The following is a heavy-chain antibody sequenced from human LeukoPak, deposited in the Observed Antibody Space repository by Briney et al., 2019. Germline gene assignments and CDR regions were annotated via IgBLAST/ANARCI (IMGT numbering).Heavy chain of an antibody. V-gene: IGHV4-38-2*02. CDR2: MYHSGST. Sequence: SETLSLTCTVSGYSISSGYYWGWIRQPPGKGLEWIGSMYHSGSTYYNPSLKSRVNISVDTPKNQFSLKLSSVTAADTAVYYCARARIAARFGGFDYWGQGTLVTVSS. CDR1: GYSISSGYY. J-gene: IGHJ4*02. CDR3: ARARIAARFGGFDY. D-gene: IGHD6-6*01.